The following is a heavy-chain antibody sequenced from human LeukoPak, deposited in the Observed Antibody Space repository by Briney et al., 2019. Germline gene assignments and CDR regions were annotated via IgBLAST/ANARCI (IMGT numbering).Heavy chain of an antibody. CDR1: GFTFSSYW. Sequence: QPGGSRRLSCAASGFTFSSYWMSWVRQAPGKGLEWVANIKQDGSEKYYVDSVKGRFTISRDNAKNSLYLQMNSLRAEDTAVYYCARGNFDSSSWYRTYDYWGQGTLVTVSS. V-gene: IGHV3-7*01. D-gene: IGHD6-13*01. CDR2: IKQDGSEK. J-gene: IGHJ4*02. CDR3: ARGNFDSSSWYRTYDY.